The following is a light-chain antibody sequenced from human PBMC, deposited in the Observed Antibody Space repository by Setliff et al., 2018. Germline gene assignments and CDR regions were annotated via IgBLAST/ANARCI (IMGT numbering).Light chain of an antibody. CDR3: SSYAGSNTPYV. CDR2: EVS. J-gene: IGLJ1*01. Sequence: QSVLTQPPSASGSPGQSVTISCTGTSSDVGGYNYVSWYQQHPGKAPKLMIYEVSKRPSGVPDRFSGSKSGNTASLTVSGLQAEDEADYYCSSYAGSNTPYVCGTGTKV. V-gene: IGLV2-8*01. CDR1: SSDVGGYNY.